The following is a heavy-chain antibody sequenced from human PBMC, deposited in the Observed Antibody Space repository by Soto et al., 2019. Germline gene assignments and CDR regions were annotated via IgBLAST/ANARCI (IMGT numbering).Heavy chain of an antibody. CDR3: AKRFMTSGTHLFFDY. D-gene: IGHD1-26*01. Sequence: SVKVSCKASGGTFSSYAISWVRQAPGQGLEWMGGIIPIFGTANYAQKFQGRVTITADESTSTAYMELSSLRSEDTAVYYCAKRFMTSGTHLFFDYWGQGTPVTVSS. V-gene: IGHV1-69*13. CDR2: IIPIFGTA. J-gene: IGHJ4*01. CDR1: GGTFSSYA.